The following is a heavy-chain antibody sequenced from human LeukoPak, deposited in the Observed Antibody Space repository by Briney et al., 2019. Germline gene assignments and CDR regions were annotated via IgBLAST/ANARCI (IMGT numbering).Heavy chain of an antibody. Sequence: ASVKVSCKASGYTFTGYYMHWVRQAPGQGLEWMGWINPNSGGTNYAQKFQGRVTMTRDTSISTAYMELSRLRSDDTAVYYCARDEKGYYDILTGYSHGGYFDYWGQGTLVTVSS. CDR1: GYTFTGYY. D-gene: IGHD3-9*01. CDR3: ARDEKGYYDILTGYSHGGYFDY. J-gene: IGHJ4*02. V-gene: IGHV1-2*02. CDR2: INPNSGGT.